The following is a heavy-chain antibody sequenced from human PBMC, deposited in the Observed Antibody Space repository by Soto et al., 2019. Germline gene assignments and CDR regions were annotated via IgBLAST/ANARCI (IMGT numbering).Heavy chain of an antibody. D-gene: IGHD2-2*01. V-gene: IGHV4-61*01. Sequence: QVRLQESGPGLLKPSETLSLTCSVSGASVSSDSYHWSWIRQPPGKGLEWIGYFSDRGDSNYHPSLKRRLTTSIDTSTNQLSLRLSSVTAADTAVYYCAKLLVGNGGRGYWGQGSLVTVS. CDR3: AKLLVGNGGRGY. CDR2: FSDRGDS. CDR1: GASVSSDSYH. J-gene: IGHJ4*02.